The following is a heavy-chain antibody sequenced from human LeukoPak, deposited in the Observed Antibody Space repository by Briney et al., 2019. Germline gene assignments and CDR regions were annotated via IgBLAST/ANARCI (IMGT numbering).Heavy chain of an antibody. Sequence: SETLSLTXTVSGGSISSYYWSWLRQPPGKGLEWIGYIYYSGSTNYNPSLKSRVTISVDTSKNQFSLKLSSVTAADTAVYYCARKYSSGWYGHDYWGQGTLVTVSS. CDR1: GGSISSYY. J-gene: IGHJ4*02. CDR3: ARKYSSGWYGHDY. D-gene: IGHD6-19*01. CDR2: IYYSGST. V-gene: IGHV4-59*01.